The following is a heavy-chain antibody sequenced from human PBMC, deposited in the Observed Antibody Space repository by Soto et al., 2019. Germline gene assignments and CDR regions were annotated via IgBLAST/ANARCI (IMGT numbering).Heavy chain of an antibody. Sequence: VGSLRISCAASGLTFSSYAMHWVRQAPGKGLEWVAVISYDGSNKYYADSVKGRFTISRDNSKNTLYLQMNSLRAEDTAVYYCARWWELLQALDYWGQATLVTVSS. CDR3: ARWWELLQALDY. D-gene: IGHD1-26*01. J-gene: IGHJ4*02. CDR2: ISYDGSNK. V-gene: IGHV3-30-3*01. CDR1: GLTFSSYA.